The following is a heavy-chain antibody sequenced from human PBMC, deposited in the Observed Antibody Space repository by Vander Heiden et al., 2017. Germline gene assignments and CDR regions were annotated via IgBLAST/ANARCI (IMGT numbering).Heavy chain of an antibody. CDR1: GFTFSSYG. J-gene: IGHJ6*02. CDR3: AKDYDYSNYYYYYGMDV. CDR2: ISYDGSNK. D-gene: IGHD4-4*01. Sequence: QVQLVASGGGVVQPGRSLRLSCAASGFTFSSYGMHWVRQAPGKGLEWVAVISYDGSNKYYADSVKGRFTISRDNSKNTLYLQMNSLRAEDTAVYYCAKDYDYSNYYYYYGMDVWGQGTTVTVSS. V-gene: IGHV3-30*18.